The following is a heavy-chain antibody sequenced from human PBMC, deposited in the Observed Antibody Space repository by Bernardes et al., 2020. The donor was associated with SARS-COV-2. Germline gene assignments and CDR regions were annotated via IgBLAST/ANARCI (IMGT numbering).Heavy chain of an antibody. J-gene: IGHJ4*02. CDR1: GFILDTCA. V-gene: IGHV3-23*01. CDR2: VSESGDT. CDR3: AKDYCGGDCDFFDY. Sequence: GGSLRLSCAASGFILDTCAMSWVRQVPGKGLEWVSGVSESGDTYYADFVKGRFTISRDNFKNILFLQMNNLRAEDTAVYYCAKDYCGGDCDFFDYWGQGTVVTVSS. D-gene: IGHD2-21*02.